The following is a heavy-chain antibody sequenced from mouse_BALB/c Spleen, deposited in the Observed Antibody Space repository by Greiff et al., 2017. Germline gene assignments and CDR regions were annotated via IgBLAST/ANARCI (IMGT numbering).Heavy chain of an antibody. V-gene: IGHV6-6*02. CDR1: GFTFSNYW. CDR2: IRLKSNNYAT. CDR3: TLLWEGKAY. J-gene: IGHJ3*01. D-gene: IGHD2-1*01. Sequence: EVQGVESGGGLVQPGGSMKLSCVASGFTFSNYWMNWVRQSPEKGLEWVAEIRLKSNNYATHYAESVKGRFTISRDDSKSSVYLQMNNLRAEDTGIYYCTLLWEGKAYWGQGTLVTVSA.